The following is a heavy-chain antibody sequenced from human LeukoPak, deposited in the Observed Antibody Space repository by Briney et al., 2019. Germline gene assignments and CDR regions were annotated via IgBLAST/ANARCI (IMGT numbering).Heavy chain of an antibody. J-gene: IGHJ4*02. V-gene: IGHV4-39*01. CDR2: IYYSGST. CDR1: GGSISSSSYY. CDR3: ARRPITFGGVIPFDY. D-gene: IGHD3-16*01. Sequence: PSETLYLTCTVSGGSISSSSYYWGWIRQPPGKGLEWIGSIYYSGSTYYNPSLKSRVTISVDTSKNQFSLKLSSVTAADTAVYYCARRPITFGGVIPFDYWGQGTLVTVSS.